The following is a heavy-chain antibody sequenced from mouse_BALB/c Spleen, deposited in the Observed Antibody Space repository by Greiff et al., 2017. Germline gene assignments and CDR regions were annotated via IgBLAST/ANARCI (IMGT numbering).Heavy chain of an antibody. CDR2: IRNKANGYTT. Sequence: EVKLMESGGGLVQPGGSLRLSCATSGFTFTDYYMSWVRQPPGKALEWLGFIRNKANGYTTEYSASVKGRFTISRDNSQSILYLQMNTLRAEDSATYYCARDIGAPYWYFDVWGAGTTVTVSS. D-gene: IGHD3-3*01. V-gene: IGHV7-3*02. CDR1: GFTFTDYY. CDR3: ARDIGAPYWYFDV. J-gene: IGHJ1*01.